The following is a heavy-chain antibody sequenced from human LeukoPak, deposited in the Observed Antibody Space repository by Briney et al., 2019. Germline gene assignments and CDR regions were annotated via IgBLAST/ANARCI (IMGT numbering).Heavy chain of an antibody. D-gene: IGHD1-26*01. Sequence: SETLSLTCTVPGGSISSYYWSWIRQPPGKGLEWIGYIYYSGSTNYNPSLKSRVTISVDTSKNQFSLKLSSVTAADTAVYYCAREAGKEVGAIFNWFDPWGQGTLVTVSS. J-gene: IGHJ5*02. CDR3: AREAGKEVGAIFNWFDP. CDR2: IYYSGST. V-gene: IGHV4-59*01. CDR1: GGSISSYY.